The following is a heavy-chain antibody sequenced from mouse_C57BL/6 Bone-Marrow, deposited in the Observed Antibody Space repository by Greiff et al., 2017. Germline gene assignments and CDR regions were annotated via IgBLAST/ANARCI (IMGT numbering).Heavy chain of an antibody. Sequence: VKLQESGPELVKPGASVKLSCKASGYTFTSYDINWVKQRPGQGLEWIGWIYPGDGSTKYNGKFKGKATLTVDTSSSTAYMELHSLTSEDAAVYFCARGEFITTVVATNWGQGTTLTVSS. D-gene: IGHD1-1*01. J-gene: IGHJ2*01. CDR3: ARGEFITTVVATN. V-gene: IGHV1-85*01. CDR1: GYTFTSYD. CDR2: IYPGDGST.